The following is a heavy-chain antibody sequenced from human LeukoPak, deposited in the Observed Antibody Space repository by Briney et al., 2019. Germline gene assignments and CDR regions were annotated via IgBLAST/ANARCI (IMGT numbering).Heavy chain of an antibody. CDR3: ASENLVVTANGYFDL. D-gene: IGHD2-21*02. Sequence: GGSLRLSCAASGFTFSSYSMNWVRQAPGKGLEGVSYISSSSSTIYYADSVKGRFTISRDNAKNSLYLQMNSLRAEDTAVYYCASENLVVTANGYFDLWGRGTLVTVSS. V-gene: IGHV3-48*04. J-gene: IGHJ2*01. CDR1: GFTFSSYS. CDR2: ISSSSSTI.